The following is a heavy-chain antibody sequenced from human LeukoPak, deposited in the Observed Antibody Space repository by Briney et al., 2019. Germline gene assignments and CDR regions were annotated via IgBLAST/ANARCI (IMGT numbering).Heavy chain of an antibody. CDR1: GFTFSTYD. Sequence: GGSLRLSCVASGFTFSTYDMNWVRQAPGKGLEWVSYISGSSTIIYYADSLKGRITISRDNARSSLYLQMNSLRAEDTAVYYCATDGRSSGWYGFDYWGQGTLVTVSS. J-gene: IGHJ4*02. D-gene: IGHD6-19*01. CDR2: ISGSSTII. V-gene: IGHV3-21*05. CDR3: ATDGRSSGWYGFDY.